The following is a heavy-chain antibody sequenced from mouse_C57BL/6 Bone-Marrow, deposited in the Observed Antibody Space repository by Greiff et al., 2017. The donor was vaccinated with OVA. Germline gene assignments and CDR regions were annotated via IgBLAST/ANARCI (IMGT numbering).Heavy chain of an antibody. Sequence: EVTLVESGGGLVKPGGSLQLSCAASGFTFSDYGLHWVRQAPEKGLDWVAYISSGSSTIYSADTVKGRFTISTYNAKNTLFLQMTSRRSEDTAMDYCARGTGGEFAYWGQGTLVTVSA. CDR1: GFTFSDYG. V-gene: IGHV5-17*01. CDR3: ARGTGGEFAY. CDR2: ISSGSSTI. J-gene: IGHJ3*01. D-gene: IGHD1-1*02.